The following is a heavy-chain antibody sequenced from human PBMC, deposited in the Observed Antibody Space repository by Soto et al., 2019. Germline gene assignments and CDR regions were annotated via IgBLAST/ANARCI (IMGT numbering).Heavy chain of an antibody. CDR3: ARAVGYYYYAMDV. J-gene: IGHJ6*02. CDR2: IYYSGNS. D-gene: IGHD1-26*01. V-gene: IGHV4-30-4*01. Sequence: TLSLTGTVSGGCISSGDYYWSWIRQPPGKGLEWIGDIYYSGNSSYNPSLKSRLTISMDTSKNQFSLKLSSVTAADTAVYYCARAVGYYYYAMDVWGQGTTVT. CDR1: GGCISSGDYY.